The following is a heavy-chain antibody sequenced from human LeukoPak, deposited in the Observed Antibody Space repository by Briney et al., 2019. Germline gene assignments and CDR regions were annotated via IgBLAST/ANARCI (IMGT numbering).Heavy chain of an antibody. D-gene: IGHD3-10*01. J-gene: IGHJ4*02. V-gene: IGHV4-61*01. CDR3: AREGFYGSGRYFDF. CDR1: GGSVNTGSYY. CDR2: IYYSGSA. Sequence: KPSETLSLTCTVSGGSVNTGSYYWSWIRQPPGKGLEWIGYIYYSGSANYNPSLKSRVTISVDTSKNQFSLKLSSLTAADTAIYYCAREGFYGSGRYFDFWGQGILVTVSS.